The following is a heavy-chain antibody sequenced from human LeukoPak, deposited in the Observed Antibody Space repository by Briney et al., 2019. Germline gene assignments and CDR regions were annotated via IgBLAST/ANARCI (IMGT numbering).Heavy chain of an antibody. CDR1: GSTFSSYS. D-gene: IGHD3-10*01. Sequence: GGSLRLSCAASGSTFSSYSMNWVRQAPGKGLEWVSSISSSSSYIYYADSVKGRFTISRDNAKNSLYLQMNSLRAEDTAVYYCAREKGLWFGERMGMDVWGQGTTVTVSS. CDR3: AREKGLWFGERMGMDV. CDR2: ISSSSSYI. J-gene: IGHJ6*02. V-gene: IGHV3-21*01.